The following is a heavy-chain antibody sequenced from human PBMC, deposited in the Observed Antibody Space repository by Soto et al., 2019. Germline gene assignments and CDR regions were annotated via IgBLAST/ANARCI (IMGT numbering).Heavy chain of an antibody. CDR1: GYTFTSYD. V-gene: IGHV1-8*01. Sequence: ASVKVSCKASGYTFTSYDINWVRQATGQGLEWMGWMNPNSGNTGYAQKFQGRVTITRNDSTSTAYMELSSLRSEDTAVYYCARDPRYCSGGSCSKYYYYYGMDVWGQGTTVTVSS. D-gene: IGHD2-15*01. CDR3: ARDPRYCSGGSCSKYYYYYGMDV. J-gene: IGHJ6*02. CDR2: MNPNSGNT.